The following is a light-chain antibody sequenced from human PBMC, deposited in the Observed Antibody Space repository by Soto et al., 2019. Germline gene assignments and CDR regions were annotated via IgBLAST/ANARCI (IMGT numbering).Light chain of an antibody. Sequence: QSALTQPASVSGSHGQSITIPCTGTSSDVGGYNYVSWYQQHPGKAPKLIIFDVSNRPSGVSDRFSGSKSGNTASLTISGLQAEDEADYYCSSYTSGTTLYVFGTGTKLTVL. CDR1: SSDVGGYNY. CDR2: DVS. J-gene: IGLJ1*01. CDR3: SSYTSGTTLYV. V-gene: IGLV2-14*01.